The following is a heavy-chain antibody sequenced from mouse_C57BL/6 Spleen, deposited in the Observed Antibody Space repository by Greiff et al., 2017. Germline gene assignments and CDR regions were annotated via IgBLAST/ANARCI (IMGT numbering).Heavy chain of an antibody. CDR2: IDPENGDT. CDR3: TRGNSNYDFDY. CDR1: GFNIKDDY. D-gene: IGHD2-5*01. J-gene: IGHJ2*01. V-gene: IGHV14-4*01. Sequence: EVQLVESGAELVRPGASVKLSCTASGFNIKDDYMHWVKQRPEQGLEWIGWIDPENGDTEYASKFQGKATITADTSSNTAYLQLSSLTSEDTAVYYCTRGNSNYDFDYWGQGTTLTVSS.